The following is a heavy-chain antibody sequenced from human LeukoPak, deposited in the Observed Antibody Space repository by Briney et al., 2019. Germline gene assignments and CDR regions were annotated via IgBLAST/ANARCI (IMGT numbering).Heavy chain of an antibody. CDR2: ISYDGTNK. J-gene: IGHJ6*02. V-gene: IGHV3-30*03. Sequence: GRSLRLSCAASGFTFSIYGMHWVRQAPGKGLEWVAVISYDGTNKYYADSVKGRFTISRDNSKNTLYLQMNSLRAEDTAVYYCARESGFGALFPHCMDVWGQGTTVTVSS. CDR3: ARESGFGALFPHCMDV. D-gene: IGHD3-10*01. CDR1: GFTFSIYG.